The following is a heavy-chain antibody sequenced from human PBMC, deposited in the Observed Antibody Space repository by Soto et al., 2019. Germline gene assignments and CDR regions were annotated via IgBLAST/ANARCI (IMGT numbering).Heavy chain of an antibody. Sequence: PSPTHSLTCVSPVGNVSGNRSSWNWFRLSPSRGLEWLGRTYFQSKWYNEYAVFVKSRITISADTSKNQFSLQLNSVTPEDTAIYYCTRGYFAQGMNVWGQGTTITVSS. D-gene: IGHD3-9*01. CDR2: TYFQSKWYN. V-gene: IGHV6-1*01. CDR1: VGNVSGNRSS. J-gene: IGHJ6*02. CDR3: TRGYFAQGMNV.